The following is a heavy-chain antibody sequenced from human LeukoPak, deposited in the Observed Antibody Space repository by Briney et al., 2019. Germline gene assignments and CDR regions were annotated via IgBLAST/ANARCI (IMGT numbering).Heavy chain of an antibody. V-gene: IGHV1-46*01. CDR2: INPSGGST. J-gene: IGHJ4*02. D-gene: IGHD1-26*01. CDR3: ARVVGATISLYFDY. CDR1: GYTFTSYY. Sequence: ASVTVSCKASGYTFTSYYMHWVRQAPGQGLDGVGIINPSGGSTSYAQQFQGRVTMTRDMSTSTVYMELSSLRSEDTAVYYCARVVGATISLYFDYWGQGTLVTVSS.